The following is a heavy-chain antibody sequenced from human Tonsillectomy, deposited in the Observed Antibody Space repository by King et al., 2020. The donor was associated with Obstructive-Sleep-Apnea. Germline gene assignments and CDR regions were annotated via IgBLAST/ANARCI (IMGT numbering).Heavy chain of an antibody. CDR1: GGSISSSSYY. CDR2: IYYSGST. CDR3: ARPSAKGVLDYYFDY. D-gene: IGHD3/OR15-3a*01. Sequence: QLQESGPGLVKPSETLSLTCTVSGGSISSSSYYWGWIRQPPGKGLEWIGRIYYSGSTYYNPSLKSRVTISVDTSKNQFSLKLSSVTAADTAVYYCARPSAKGVLDYYFDYWGQGTLVTVSS. J-gene: IGHJ4*02. V-gene: IGHV4-39*01.